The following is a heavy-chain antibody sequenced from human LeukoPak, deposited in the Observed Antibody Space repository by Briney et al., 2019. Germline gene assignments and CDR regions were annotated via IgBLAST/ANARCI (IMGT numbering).Heavy chain of an antibody. J-gene: IGHJ4*02. CDR3: ASGYDFWSGRPLGY. D-gene: IGHD3-3*01. CDR2: ISAYNGNT. V-gene: IGHV1-18*01. Sequence: ASAKVSCKASGYTFTSYGISWVRQAPGQGLEWMGWISAYNGNTNYAQKLQGGVTMTTDTSTSTAYMELRSLRSDDTAVYYCASGYDFWSGRPLGYWGQGTPVTVSS. CDR1: GYTFTSYG.